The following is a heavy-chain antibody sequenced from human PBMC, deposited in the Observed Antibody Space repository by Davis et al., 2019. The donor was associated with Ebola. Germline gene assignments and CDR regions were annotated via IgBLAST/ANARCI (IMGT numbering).Heavy chain of an antibody. CDR2: VSHSGYS. Sequence: SETLSLTCTIYGGSFSGYYWSWIRQPPGKGLEWLGEVSHSGYSNYNPSLKSRFTMSVDMSKNQFSLTLTSVSAADTAVYYCARTTLTSISDAGLGYNFFAPWGQGTLVTVSS. CDR3: ARTTLTSISDAGLGYNFFAP. J-gene: IGHJ5*02. CDR1: GGSFSGYY. V-gene: IGHV4-34*01. D-gene: IGHD1-14*01.